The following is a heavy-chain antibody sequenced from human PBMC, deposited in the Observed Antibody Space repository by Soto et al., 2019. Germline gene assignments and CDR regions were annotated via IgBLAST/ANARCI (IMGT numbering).Heavy chain of an antibody. CDR1: GGTFSSYA. CDR3: AREGPFYSSSWYLPNYFDH. Sequence: QVQLVQSGAEVKKPGSSVKVSCKASGGTFSSYAISWVRQAPGQGLEWMGGIIPIFGTANYAQKFQGRVTITADESTSTAYMELSSLRSEDTAVYYCAREGPFYSSSWYLPNYFDHWGQGTLVTVSS. D-gene: IGHD6-13*01. CDR2: IIPIFGTA. J-gene: IGHJ4*02. V-gene: IGHV1-69*01.